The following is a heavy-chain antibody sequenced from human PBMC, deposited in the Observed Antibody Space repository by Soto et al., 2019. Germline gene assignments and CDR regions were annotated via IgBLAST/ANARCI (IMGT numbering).Heavy chain of an antibody. CDR3: ARHVPDIVVVPAVHYYYYYMDV. Sequence: SETLSLTCTVSGGSISSSSYYWGWIRQPPGKGLEWVGSIYYSGSTYYNPSLKSRVTISVDTSKNQFSLKLSSVTAADTAVHYCARHVPDIVVVPAVHYYYYYMDVWGKGTTVTVSS. J-gene: IGHJ6*03. CDR2: IYYSGST. CDR1: GGSISSSSYY. V-gene: IGHV4-39*01. D-gene: IGHD2-2*01.